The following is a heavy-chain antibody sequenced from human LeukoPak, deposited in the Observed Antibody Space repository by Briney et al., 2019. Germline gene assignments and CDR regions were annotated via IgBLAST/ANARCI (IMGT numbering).Heavy chain of an antibody. CDR1: GFTFSNYW. J-gene: IGHJ6*03. CDR3: AQRYCSSTSCHLGPYYYYMDV. CDR2: ISSSGRTL. V-gene: IGHV3-23*01. D-gene: IGHD2-2*01. Sequence: PGGSLRLSCVVSGFTFSNYWMTWVRQAPGKGLEWVSYISSSGRTLYYADSVKGRFTISRDNSKNTLYLQMNSLRPEDTAVYYCAQRYCSSTSCHLGPYYYYMDVWGKGTTVTISS.